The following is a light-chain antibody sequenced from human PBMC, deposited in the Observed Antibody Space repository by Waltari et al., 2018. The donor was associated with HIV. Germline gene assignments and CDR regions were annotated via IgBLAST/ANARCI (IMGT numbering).Light chain of an antibody. CDR1: ESVSSN. CDR3: QEYNNWPWT. CDR2: GAS. Sequence: VLTQSPATLSVSPGDRVTLSCRASESVSSNLAWYQQTRGQAPRLVIYGASSRAAGIPGRFSGSGSGTEFTLTISSLQSEDFAVYYCQEYNNWPWTFGQGTKVEIK. V-gene: IGKV3-15*01. J-gene: IGKJ1*01.